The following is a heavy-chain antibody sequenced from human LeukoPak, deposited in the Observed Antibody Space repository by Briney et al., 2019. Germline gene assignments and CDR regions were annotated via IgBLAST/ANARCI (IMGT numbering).Heavy chain of an antibody. CDR3: ARGCDYDILTGYSHDAFDI. V-gene: IGHV4-59*01. CDR1: GGSISSYY. CDR2: IYYSGIT. J-gene: IGHJ3*02. Sequence: SETLSLTCTVSGGSISSYYWSWIRQPPRKGLEWIGYIYYSGITNYNPSLKSRVTISVDTSKNQFSLKLSSVTAADTAVYYCARGCDYDILTGYSHDAFDIWGQGTMVTVSS. D-gene: IGHD3-9*01.